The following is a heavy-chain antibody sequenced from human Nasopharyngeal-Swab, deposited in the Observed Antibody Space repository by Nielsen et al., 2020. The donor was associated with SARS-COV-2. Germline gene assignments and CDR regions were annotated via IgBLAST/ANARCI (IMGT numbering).Heavy chain of an antibody. CDR2: INHSGST. J-gene: IGHJ4*02. CDR3: ARALPDTYCGGDCYYN. V-gene: IGHV4-39*07. D-gene: IGHD2-21*02. Sequence: SEPLSLTCPVSGGSISSSGYYWSWIRQPPGKGLEWIGEINHSGSTNYNPSLKSRVTISVDTSKNQFSLKLSSVTAADTAVYYCARALPDTYCGGDCYYNWGQGTLVTVSS. CDR1: GGSISSSGYY.